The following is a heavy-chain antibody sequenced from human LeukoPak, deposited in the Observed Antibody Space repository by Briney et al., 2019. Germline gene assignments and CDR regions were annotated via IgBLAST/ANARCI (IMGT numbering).Heavy chain of an antibody. CDR2: IGTAGDT. CDR1: GFTFSSYD. J-gene: IGHJ3*02. CDR3: ARGVRRSSGGDAFDI. D-gene: IGHD6-19*01. Sequence: PGGSLRLSCAASGFTFSSYDMHWVRHATGKGLEWVSAIGTAGDTYYPGSVKGRFTISRENAKNSLYLQMNSLRAGDTAVYYCARGVRRSSGGDAFDIWGQGTMVTVSS. V-gene: IGHV3-13*01.